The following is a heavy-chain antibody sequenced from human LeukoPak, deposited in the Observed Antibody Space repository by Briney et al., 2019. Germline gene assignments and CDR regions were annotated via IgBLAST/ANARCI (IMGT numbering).Heavy chain of an antibody. J-gene: IGHJ6*02. CDR1: GYTFTSYD. Sequence: ASVKVSCKAPGYTFTSYDINWVRQATGQGLEWMGWMNPNSGNTGYAQKFQGRVTMTRNTSISTAYMELSSLRSEDTAVYYCARRISGWSYYYYYGMDVWGQGTTVTVSS. CDR2: MNPNSGNT. CDR3: ARRISGWSYYYYYGMDV. D-gene: IGHD6-19*01. V-gene: IGHV1-8*01.